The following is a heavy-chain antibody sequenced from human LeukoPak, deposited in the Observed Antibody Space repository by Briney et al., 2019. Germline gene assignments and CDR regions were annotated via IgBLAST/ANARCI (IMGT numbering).Heavy chain of an antibody. D-gene: IGHD6-19*01. CDR1: GASIRTSY. V-gene: IGHV4-59*01. CDR3: ARDTSGWSNNWYFDL. J-gene: IGHJ2*01. Sequence: PSETLSPTGTVPGASIRTSYSSWIRQSPGKGLDWIGYIYSSGSTNYNPSLTSRVIISVDTPHKTFSLTPSSVTAADTAIYYCARDTSGWSNNWYFDLWGRGALVTVSS. CDR2: IYSSGST.